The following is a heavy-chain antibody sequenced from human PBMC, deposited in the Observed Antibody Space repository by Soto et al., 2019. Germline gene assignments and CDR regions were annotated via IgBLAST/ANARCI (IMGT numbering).Heavy chain of an antibody. Sequence: QLQLQESGPGLGKPSETLSLTCSVSGGSISSSSYYWGWIRQPPGKGLQWIGTIYYSGSTYYNPSLKSRVTISVDTSKNQFSLKLSSVTAADTAVYYCASSDGGSTIDYWGQGALVTVSS. CDR3: ASSDGGSTIDY. CDR1: GGSISSSSYY. J-gene: IGHJ4*02. CDR2: IYYSGST. V-gene: IGHV4-39*01.